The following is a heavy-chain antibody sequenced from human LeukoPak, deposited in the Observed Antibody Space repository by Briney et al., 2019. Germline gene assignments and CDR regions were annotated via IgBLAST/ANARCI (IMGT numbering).Heavy chain of an antibody. J-gene: IGHJ4*02. CDR1: GYTFTSYG. D-gene: IGHD3-22*01. V-gene: IGHV1-18*01. Sequence: ASVKVSCKASGYTFTSYGISWVRQAPGQGLEWMGWISAYNGNTNYAQKLQGRVTMTTDTSTSTAYMELRSLRSDDTAVYYCARVVRYYDSSGYHRFRFDYWGQGTLVTVSS. CDR2: ISAYNGNT. CDR3: ARVVRYYDSSGYHRFRFDY.